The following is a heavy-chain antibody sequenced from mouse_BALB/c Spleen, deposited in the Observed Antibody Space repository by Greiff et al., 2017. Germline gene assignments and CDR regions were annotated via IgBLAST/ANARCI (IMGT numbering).Heavy chain of an antibody. V-gene: IGHV5-12-2*01. Sequence: EVKLVESGGGLVQPGGSLKLSCAASGFTFSSYTMSWVRQTPEKRLEWVAYISNGGGSTYYPDTVKGRFTISRDNAKNTLYLQMSSLKSEDTAMYYCARHERGWFAYWGQGTLVTVSA. CDR3: ARHERGWFAY. CDR2: ISNGGGST. CDR1: GFTFSSYT. J-gene: IGHJ3*01.